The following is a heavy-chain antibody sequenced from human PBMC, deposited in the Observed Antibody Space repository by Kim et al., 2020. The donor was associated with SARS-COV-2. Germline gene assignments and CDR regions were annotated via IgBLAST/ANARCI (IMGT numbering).Heavy chain of an antibody. D-gene: IGHD2-2*01. J-gene: IGHJ4*02. V-gene: IGHV3-23*01. CDR3: AKEGGSTSKDFDY. Sequence: YADTLKGRFTISRDNSKSTLYLQMNSLRAEDTAVYYCAKEGGSTSKDFDYWGQGTLVTVSS.